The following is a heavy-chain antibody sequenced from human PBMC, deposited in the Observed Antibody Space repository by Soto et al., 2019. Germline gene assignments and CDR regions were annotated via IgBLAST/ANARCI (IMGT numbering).Heavy chain of an antibody. CDR3: AKDRSSGYYDALGYYYGMDV. J-gene: IGHJ6*04. CDR1: GFTFSSYG. D-gene: IGHD3-22*01. CDR2: ISYDGSNK. Sequence: PGGSLRLSCAASGFTFSSYGMHWVRQAPGKGLEWVAVISYDGSNKYYADSVKGRFTISRDNSKNTLYLQMNSLRAEDTAVYYCAKDRSSGYYDALGYYYGMDVWGKGTKVTVSS. V-gene: IGHV3-30*18.